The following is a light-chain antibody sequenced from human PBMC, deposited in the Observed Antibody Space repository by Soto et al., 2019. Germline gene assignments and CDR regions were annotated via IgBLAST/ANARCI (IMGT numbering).Light chain of an antibody. CDR2: DAS. J-gene: IGKJ5*01. Sequence: ESVLTQSPATLSLSPGERATLSCRASQSVSSYLAWYQQKPGQAPRLLIYDASNRATGIPARFSGSGSGTDFTLTISSLEPEDFAVYYCQQRSNWPPTTFGQGTRLAIK. V-gene: IGKV3-11*01. CDR3: QQRSNWPPTT. CDR1: QSVSSY.